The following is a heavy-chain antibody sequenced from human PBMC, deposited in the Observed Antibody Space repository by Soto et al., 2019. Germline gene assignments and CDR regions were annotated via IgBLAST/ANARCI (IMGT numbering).Heavy chain of an antibody. CDR1: GFTVSSNY. CDR3: ARDLYDSSGYYPY. CDR2: IYSGGST. D-gene: IGHD3-22*01. J-gene: IGHJ4*02. V-gene: IGHV3-53*01. Sequence: GGSLRLSCAASGFTVSSNYMSWVRQAPGKGLEWVSVIYSGGSTYYADSVKGRFTISRDNSKNTLYLQMNSLRAEDTAVYYCARDLYDSSGYYPYRGQGTLVTVSS.